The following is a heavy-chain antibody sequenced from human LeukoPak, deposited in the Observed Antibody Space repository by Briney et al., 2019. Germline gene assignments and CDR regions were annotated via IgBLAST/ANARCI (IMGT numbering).Heavy chain of an antibody. D-gene: IGHD6-19*01. CDR3: ARQGIAVADHFDY. CDR2: INPSGGST. Sequence: SVKVSCKASGYTGTSYYMHWVRQAPRQGLELMGIINPSGGSTSYAQKFQGRDTMTRDTSTSTVYMELSSLRSEDTAVYYCARQGIAVADHFDYWGQGTLVTVSS. V-gene: IGHV1-46*01. CDR1: GYTGTSYY. J-gene: IGHJ4*02.